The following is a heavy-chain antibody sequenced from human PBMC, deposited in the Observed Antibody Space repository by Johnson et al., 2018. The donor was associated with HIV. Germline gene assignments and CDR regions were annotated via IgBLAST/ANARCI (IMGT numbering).Heavy chain of an antibody. D-gene: IGHD3-10*01. V-gene: IGHV3-33*08. J-gene: IGHJ3*02. Sequence: VQLVESGGGVVQPGKSLTLSCVGSGLSFSNFGIHWVRQAPGKGPEWVAIISFDGNLNKYADSVKGRFTISRDNAKKSLYLQMNSLRAGDTAVYYCARAGKWSGDAFDIWGQGTTVTVSS. CDR2: ISFDGNLN. CDR1: GLSFSNFG. CDR3: ARAGKWSGDAFDI.